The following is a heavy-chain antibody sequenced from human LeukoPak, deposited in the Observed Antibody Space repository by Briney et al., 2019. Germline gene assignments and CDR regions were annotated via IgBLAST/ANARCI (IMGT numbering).Heavy chain of an antibody. V-gene: IGHV3-66*04. CDR2: IYSGGST. CDR1: GFTVSSNY. Sequence: GGSLRLSCAASGFTVSSNYMSWVRQAPGKGLEWVSVIYSGGSTYYADSVKGRFTTTRDNSKNTVYLQMSSLRVEDTALYYCATPYCNLISCFPYFFDYWGRGTLVTVSS. CDR3: ATPYCNLISCFPYFFDY. J-gene: IGHJ4*02. D-gene: IGHD2-2*01.